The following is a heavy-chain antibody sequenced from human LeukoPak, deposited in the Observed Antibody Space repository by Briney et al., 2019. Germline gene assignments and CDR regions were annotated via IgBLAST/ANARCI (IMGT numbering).Heavy chain of an antibody. CDR3: ARLTPPLAYGSGRGFGNLDL. J-gene: IGHJ3*01. V-gene: IGHV4-59*01. D-gene: IGHD6-19*01. CDR2: IYDTGVT. Sequence: SETLSLTCSFSGASIGTYYWSWIRQPPTMALEYIAYIYDTGVTNYNPSLKSRLHISIDTSKTQVSLKLNSLTAADTAKYYCARLTPPLAYGSGRGFGNLDLWGQGTMVTVSS. CDR1: GASIGTYY.